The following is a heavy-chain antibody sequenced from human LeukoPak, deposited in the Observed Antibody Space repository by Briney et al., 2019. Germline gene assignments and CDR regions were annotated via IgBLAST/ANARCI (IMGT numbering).Heavy chain of an antibody. CDR2: IYYSGST. V-gene: IGHV4-61*01. J-gene: IGHJ3*02. Sequence: PSETLSLTCTVSGGSVSSGSYYWGWIRQPPGKGLEWIGYIYYSGSTNYNPSLKSRVTISVDTSKNQFFLKLSSVTAADTAVYYCARSNTAMAPRAFDIWGQGTMVAVSS. D-gene: IGHD5-18*01. CDR1: GGSVSSGSYY. CDR3: ARSNTAMAPRAFDI.